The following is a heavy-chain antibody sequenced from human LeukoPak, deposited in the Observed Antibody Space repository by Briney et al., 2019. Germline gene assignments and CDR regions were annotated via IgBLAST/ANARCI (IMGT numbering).Heavy chain of an antibody. Sequence: NPSETLSLTCAVYGXSFSGYYWSWIRQPPGKGQEWIGEINHSGSTNYNPSLKSRVTISVDTSKNQFSLKLSSVTAADTAVYYCANLVVTNLDAFDIWGQGTIVTVSS. D-gene: IGHD3-22*01. J-gene: IGHJ3*02. V-gene: IGHV4-34*01. CDR2: INHSGST. CDR3: ANLVVTNLDAFDI. CDR1: GXSFSGYY.